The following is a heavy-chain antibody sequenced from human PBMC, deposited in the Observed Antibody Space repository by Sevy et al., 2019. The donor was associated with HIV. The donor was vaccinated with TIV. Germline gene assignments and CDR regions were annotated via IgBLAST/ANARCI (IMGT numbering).Heavy chain of an antibody. CDR1: GISLSSHW. J-gene: IGHJ6*02. Sequence: GGSLRLSCVGAGISLSSHWMNWVRQSPGKGLEWVANINQDGSEIYYVGSVKGRFTISRDNARNSGYLQMHSLSVEDSGVYYCARAMDVWGQGTTVTVSS. CDR2: INQDGSEI. CDR3: ARAMDV. V-gene: IGHV3-7*01.